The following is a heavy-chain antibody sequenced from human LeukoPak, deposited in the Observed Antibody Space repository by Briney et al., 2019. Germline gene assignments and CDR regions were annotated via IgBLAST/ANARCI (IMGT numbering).Heavy chain of an antibody. D-gene: IGHD5-24*01. Sequence: ASVKVSCKASGYTFTSYDINWVREATGQGLEWMGWMNPNSGNTGYAQKFQARVTMTRNTLISTTYMELSSLRSEDTAVYYCARGGGRWVQCLCYWGQGTLVTVSS. V-gene: IGHV1-8*01. CDR3: ARGGGRWVQCLCY. CDR1: GYTFTSYD. J-gene: IGHJ4*02. CDR2: MNPNSGNT.